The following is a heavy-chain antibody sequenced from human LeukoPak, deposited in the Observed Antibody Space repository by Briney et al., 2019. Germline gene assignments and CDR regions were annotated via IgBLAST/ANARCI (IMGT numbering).Heavy chain of an antibody. J-gene: IGHJ4*02. CDR2: ITGSGATT. CDR1: GFTFNNYD. D-gene: IGHD4-11*01. V-gene: IGHV3-23*01. Sequence: PGGSLRLSCAASGFTFNNYDMSWVRQAPGKGLEWVSGITGSGATTYYADSVKGRFTISRDNSKNTLYLQMNSLRAEDTAVYFCAKRPTTTTRDYWGQGTLVTVSS. CDR3: AKRPTTTTRDY.